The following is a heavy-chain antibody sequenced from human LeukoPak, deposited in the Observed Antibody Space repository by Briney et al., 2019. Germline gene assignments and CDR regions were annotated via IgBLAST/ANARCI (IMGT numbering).Heavy chain of an antibody. CDR2: IKQDGSEK. CDR3: AKDLTYYYDSSGYYTFDY. V-gene: IGHV3-7*01. CDR1: GFTFSSFG. D-gene: IGHD3-22*01. Sequence: PGGSLRLSCAASGFTFSSFGMHWVRQPPGKGLEWVANIKQDGSEKYYVDSVKGRFTISRDNAKNSLYLQMNSLRAEDTAVYYCAKDLTYYYDSSGYYTFDYWGQGTLVTVSS. J-gene: IGHJ4*02.